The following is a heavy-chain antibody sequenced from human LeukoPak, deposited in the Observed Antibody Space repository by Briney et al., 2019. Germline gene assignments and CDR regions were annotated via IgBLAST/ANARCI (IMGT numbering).Heavy chain of an antibody. CDR2: IYYSGST. V-gene: IGHV4-59*01. CDR3: ARAIYETDDAFDI. Sequence: ASETLSLTCTVSGGSINNYYWNWIRQPPGKGLEWIGFIYYSGSTNYNPSLKSRVTISVDTSKNQFSLKLSSVTAADTAVYYCARAIYETDDAFDIWGQGTMVTVSS. CDR1: GGSINNYY. J-gene: IGHJ3*02. D-gene: IGHD2-2*02.